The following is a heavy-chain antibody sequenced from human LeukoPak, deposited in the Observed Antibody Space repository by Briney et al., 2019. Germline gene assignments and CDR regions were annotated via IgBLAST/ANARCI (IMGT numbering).Heavy chain of an antibody. V-gene: IGHV4-34*01. J-gene: IGHJ3*02. D-gene: IGHD4-17*01. CDR3: ARPAYDKATVVTLDAFDI. CDR2: INHSGST. Sequence: SETLSLTCAVYGGSFSGYYWSWIRQPPGKGLEWIGEINHSGSTNYNPSLKSRVTISVDTSKNQFSLKLSSVTAADTAVYYCARPAYDKATVVTLDAFDIWGQGTMVTVSS. CDR1: GGSFSGYY.